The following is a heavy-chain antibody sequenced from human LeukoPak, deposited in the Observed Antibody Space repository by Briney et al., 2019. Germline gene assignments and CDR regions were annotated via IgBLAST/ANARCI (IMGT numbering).Heavy chain of an antibody. J-gene: IGHJ6*02. Sequence: GGSLRLSCAASGFTVSSNYMSWVRQAPGKGLEWVSAISGSGGSTYYADSVKGRFTIFRDNSKNTLYLQMNSLRAEDTAVYYCARDLDYSNPNYYYYGMDAWGQGTTVTVSS. CDR3: ARDLDYSNPNYYYYGMDA. CDR2: ISGSGGST. V-gene: IGHV3-23*01. CDR1: GFTVSSNY. D-gene: IGHD4-11*01.